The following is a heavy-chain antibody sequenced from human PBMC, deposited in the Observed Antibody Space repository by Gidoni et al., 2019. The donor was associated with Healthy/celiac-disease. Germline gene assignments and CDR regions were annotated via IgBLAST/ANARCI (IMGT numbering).Heavy chain of an antibody. CDR1: GGTFSCYT. Sequence: QVQLVQSGAEVKKPGSSVKVSGKASGGTFSCYTISWVRQAPGQGLECMGRIIPILGRANSAQKFQGRVTITSDKSTSTAYMELSSLRSEDTAVYYCARDVATAMDYYYYGMDVWGQGTTVTVSS. CDR3: ARDVATAMDYYYYGMDV. J-gene: IGHJ6*02. CDR2: IIPILGRA. D-gene: IGHD5-18*01. V-gene: IGHV1-69*08.